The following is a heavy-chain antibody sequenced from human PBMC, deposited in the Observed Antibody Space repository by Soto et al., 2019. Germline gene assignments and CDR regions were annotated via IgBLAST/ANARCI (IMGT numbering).Heavy chain of an antibody. CDR2: ITWNSATI. CDR1: GFTFDDYS. J-gene: IGHJ6*02. CDR3: AKDRWARDSIDV. V-gene: IGHV3-9*01. Sequence: EEQVVESGGGLVQPGGSLRLSCAASGFTFDDYSMHWVRQGPGKGLEWVSGITWNSATIGYAASVKGRFTISRDNAKNSLYLQMSSLTTEDTAVYYCAKDRWARDSIDVWGQGTTVTVSS.